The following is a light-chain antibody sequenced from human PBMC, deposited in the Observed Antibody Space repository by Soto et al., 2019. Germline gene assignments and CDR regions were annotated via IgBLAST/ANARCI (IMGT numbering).Light chain of an antibody. CDR1: SSDVGGYSY. CDR2: DVS. J-gene: IGLJ2*01. CDR3: SSYTSSSTLV. Sequence: QSALTQPASVSGSPGQSFTISCTGTSSDVGGYSYVSWYQQHPGKAPKLMIYDVSNRPSGVSNRFSGSKSGNTASLTISGLQAEDEADYYCSSYTSSSTLVFGGGTKVTVL. V-gene: IGLV2-14*01.